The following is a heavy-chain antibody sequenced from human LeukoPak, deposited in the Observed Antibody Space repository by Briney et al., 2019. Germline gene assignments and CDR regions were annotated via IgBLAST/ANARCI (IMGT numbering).Heavy chain of an antibody. V-gene: IGHV3-30*04. J-gene: IGHJ4*02. Sequence: GGSLSPSCGASGFTFSSYAMHWVRQAPGKGLEWVAIITSDGSNKHYADSVKGRFTVSRDNSRNTLYLQMTSLRAEDTAVYYCAREDGASRGYSYGHWGQGNLVTVSS. CDR3: AREDGASRGYSYGH. CDR2: ITSDGSNK. CDR1: GFTFSSYA. D-gene: IGHD5-18*01.